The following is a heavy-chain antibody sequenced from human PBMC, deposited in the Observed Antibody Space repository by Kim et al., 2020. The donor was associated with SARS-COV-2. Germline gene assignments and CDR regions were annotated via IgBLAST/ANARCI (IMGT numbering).Heavy chain of an antibody. J-gene: IGHJ4*02. D-gene: IGHD3-3*01. CDR1: GFTFSGSW. CDR2: IKQDGSEK. CDR3: ATKGRYFDN. Sequence: GGSLRLSCAASGFTFSGSWMSWVRQAPGKGLEWVANIKQDGSEKYYVDSVKGRFTISRDNAKNSLYLQMNSLRAEDTAVYSCATKGRYFDNWGQGTLVTVSS. V-gene: IGHV3-7*01.